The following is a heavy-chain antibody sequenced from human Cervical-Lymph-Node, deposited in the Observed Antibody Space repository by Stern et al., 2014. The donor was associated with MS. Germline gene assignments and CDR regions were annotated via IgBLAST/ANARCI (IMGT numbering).Heavy chain of an antibody. Sequence: VQLVESGGGLVQPGGSLRLSCAASGFTFSSYWMNWVRQAPGKGLEWVANIKEDGSETYYGDSVKGRFTISRDNAKKALYLQMNSLRAEDTAVYYCARGSDTWGQGTLVTVSS. D-gene: IGHD2-15*01. CDR1: GFTFSSYW. CDR3: ARGSDT. CDR2: IKEDGSET. J-gene: IGHJ5*02. V-gene: IGHV3-7*01.